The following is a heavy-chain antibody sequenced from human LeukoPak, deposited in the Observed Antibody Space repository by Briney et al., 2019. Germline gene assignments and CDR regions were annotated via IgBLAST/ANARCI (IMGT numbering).Heavy chain of an antibody. Sequence: SETLSLTCAVYGVSFSGYYWSWIRQPPGKGLEWIGEINHSGSTNYNPSLKSRVTISVDTSKNQFSLKLSSVTAADTAVYYCARAVLGVVVADDAFDIWGQGTMVTVSS. D-gene: IGHD3-22*01. V-gene: IGHV4-34*01. CDR2: INHSGST. CDR1: GVSFSGYY. J-gene: IGHJ3*02. CDR3: ARAVLGVVVADDAFDI.